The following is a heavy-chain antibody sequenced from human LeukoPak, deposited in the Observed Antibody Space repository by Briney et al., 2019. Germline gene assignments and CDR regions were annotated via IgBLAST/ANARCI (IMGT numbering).Heavy chain of an antibody. V-gene: IGHV4-4*07. CDR2: IYTSGST. J-gene: IGHJ6*02. CDR3: ARAGNSNYDFWSGYNPPYYYYGMDV. Sequence: SETLSLTCTVSGGSISSYYWSWIRQPAGKGLEWIGRIYTSGSTNYNPSLKSRVTMSVDTSKNQFSLKLSSVTAADTAVYYCARAGNSNYDFWSGYNPPYYYYGMDVWGQGTTVTVSS. CDR1: GGSISSYY. D-gene: IGHD3-3*01.